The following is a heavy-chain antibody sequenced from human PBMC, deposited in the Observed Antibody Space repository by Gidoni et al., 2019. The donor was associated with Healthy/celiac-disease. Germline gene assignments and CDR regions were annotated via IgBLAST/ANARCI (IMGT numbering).Heavy chain of an antibody. J-gene: IGHJ4*02. Sequence: EVQLVEPGGGLIQPGRSLRLSCSASRFTFEDYTMHWVRQAPGKGLEWVSSISWNGDTIGYADSVKGRFTISRDNAKNSLYLQMNSLRTEDTAFYYCAKDASAMGHYFDYWGQGTLVTVSS. D-gene: IGHD3-10*01. CDR1: RFTFEDYT. CDR2: ISWNGDTI. CDR3: AKDASAMGHYFDY. V-gene: IGHV3-9*01.